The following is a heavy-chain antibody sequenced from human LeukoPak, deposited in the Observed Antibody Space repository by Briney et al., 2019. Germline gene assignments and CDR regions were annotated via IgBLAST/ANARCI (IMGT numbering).Heavy chain of an antibody. V-gene: IGHV4-4*02. D-gene: IGHD3-10*01. CDR2: ISHGGTT. J-gene: IGHJ3*02. CDR1: GGSIDITNY. Sequence: SGTLSLTCGVSGGSIDITNYWSWVRQAPGKGLEWIGEISHGGTTNHNPSLRSRDAMYLDRANNQFSLKLSSVTGADTAVHYCARGVIPPDDAFDIWGQGTMVTVSS. CDR3: ARGVIPPDDAFDI.